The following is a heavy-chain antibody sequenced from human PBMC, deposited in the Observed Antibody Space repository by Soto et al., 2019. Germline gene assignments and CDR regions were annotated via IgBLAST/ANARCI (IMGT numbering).Heavy chain of an antibody. J-gene: IGHJ6*02. Sequence: SETLSLTCTVSGGSISSGGYYWSWIRQHPGKGLEWIGYIYYSGSTYYNPSLKSRVTISVDTSKNQFSLKLSSVTAADTAVYYCASLYFDLWSGSTPYYYGMDVWGQGTTVTVSS. CDR2: IYYSGST. CDR3: ASLYFDLWSGSTPYYYGMDV. CDR1: GGSISSGGYY. D-gene: IGHD3-3*01. V-gene: IGHV4-31*03.